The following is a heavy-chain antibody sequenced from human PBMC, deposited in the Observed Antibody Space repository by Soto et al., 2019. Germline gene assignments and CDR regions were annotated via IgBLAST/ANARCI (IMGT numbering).Heavy chain of an antibody. CDR3: ARTLSGFTYGSRQFYFDY. CDR1: DVPITSYF. CDR2: MFPGGTT. Sequence: SETLSLTCTVSDVPITSYFWSWIRQPAGKGLEWIGHMFPGGTTSHNSSLKSRVSMSIDTSKNHFSLTLTSVTAADTAVYYCARTLSGFTYGSRQFYFDYWGQGTLVNVS. J-gene: IGHJ4*02. D-gene: IGHD3-10*01. V-gene: IGHV4-4*07.